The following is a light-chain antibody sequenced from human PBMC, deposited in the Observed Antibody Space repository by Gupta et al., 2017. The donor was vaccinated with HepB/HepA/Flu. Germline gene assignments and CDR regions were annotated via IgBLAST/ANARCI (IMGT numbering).Light chain of an antibody. CDR2: KVS. Sequence: EVVMTQSPLSLPVTLGQSASISCKSSQSLVHNDGNVFLNWLHQRPGQSPRRLIYKVSKSDSGVPARFSGSGEDTDFTLKNSRGEGEDGGGYYGRQGRFWRTFGLGTKVEI. CDR1: QSLVHNDGNVF. V-gene: IGKV2-30*02. CDR3: RQGRFWRT. J-gene: IGKJ1*01.